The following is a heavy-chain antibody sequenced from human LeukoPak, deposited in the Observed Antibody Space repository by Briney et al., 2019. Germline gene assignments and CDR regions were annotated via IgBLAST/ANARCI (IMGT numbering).Heavy chain of an antibody. CDR2: IYFSGSS. V-gene: IGHV4-59*08. J-gene: IGHJ4*02. D-gene: IGHD2-8*01. CDR3: VRHDNGYFHY. CDR1: GASISSYY. Sequence: SETLSLTCTVSGASISSYYWSWVRQPPGRGLEWIGYIYFSGSSRYNPSLESRLTLSVATSKNQFSLNLNSVTAADTAVYYCVRHDNGYFHYWGQGTLVTVSS.